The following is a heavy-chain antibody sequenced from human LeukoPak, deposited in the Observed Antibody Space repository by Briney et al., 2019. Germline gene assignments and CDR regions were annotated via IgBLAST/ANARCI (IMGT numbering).Heavy chain of an antibody. CDR3: AGLVGRYSSGLYYYYFDY. Sequence: SGPGLVKPSGTLSLTCTVSGDSINSLDLWSWVRQPPGKGLEWIGEMYLSGTTHSNPSVKSRVTISIDKSKNQFFLNLSSVTAADTAVYYCAGLVGRYSSGLYYYYFDYWGQGTLVTASS. V-gene: IGHV4-4*02. CDR1: GDSINSLDL. D-gene: IGHD3-22*01. J-gene: IGHJ4*02. CDR2: MYLSGTT.